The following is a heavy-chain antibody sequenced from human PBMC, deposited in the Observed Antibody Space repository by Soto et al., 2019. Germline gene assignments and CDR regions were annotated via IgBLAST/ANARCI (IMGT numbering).Heavy chain of an antibody. Sequence: GGSLRLSCAASGFTFSDYYMSWIRQAPGKGLEWVSYISSSGSTIYYADSVKGRFTISRDNAKNSLYLQMNSLRAEDTAVYYCARSRGYCSSTSCYFYYYYMDVWGKGTTVTVS. D-gene: IGHD2-2*01. J-gene: IGHJ6*03. CDR1: GFTFSDYY. V-gene: IGHV3-11*01. CDR3: ARSRGYCSSTSCYFYYYYMDV. CDR2: ISSSGSTI.